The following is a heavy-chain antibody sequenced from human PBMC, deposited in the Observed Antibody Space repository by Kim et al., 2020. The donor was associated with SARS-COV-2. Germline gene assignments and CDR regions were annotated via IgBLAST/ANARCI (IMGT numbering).Heavy chain of an antibody. V-gene: IGHV1-69*13. CDR2: IIPIFGTA. J-gene: IGHJ5*02. Sequence: SVKVSCKASGGTFSSYAISWVRQAPGQGLEWMGGIIPIFGTANYAQKFQGRVTITADESTSTAYMELSSLRSEDTAVYYCARGGYCSGVSCYSVYRPNWFDPWGQGTLVTVSS. CDR3: ARGGYCSGVSCYSVYRPNWFDP. CDR1: GGTFSSYA. D-gene: IGHD2-15*01.